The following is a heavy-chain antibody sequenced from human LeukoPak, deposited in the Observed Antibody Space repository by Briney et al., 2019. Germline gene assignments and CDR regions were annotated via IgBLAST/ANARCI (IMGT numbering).Heavy chain of an antibody. Sequence: GGSLRLSCAASGFTFSNAWMSWVRQAPGKGLEWVGRIKSKTDGGTTDYAAPVKGRLTISRDDSKNTLYLQMNSLKTEDTAVYYCTTEQWLAPYFDYWGQGTLVTVSS. CDR1: GFTFSNAW. V-gene: IGHV3-15*01. D-gene: IGHD6-19*01. CDR2: IKSKTDGGTT. J-gene: IGHJ4*02. CDR3: TTEQWLAPYFDY.